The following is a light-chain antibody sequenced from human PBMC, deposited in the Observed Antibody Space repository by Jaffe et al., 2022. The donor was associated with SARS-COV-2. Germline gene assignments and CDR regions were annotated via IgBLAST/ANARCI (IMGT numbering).Light chain of an antibody. CDR1: RSVLDSSKIKKL. J-gene: IGKJ3*01. Sequence: DIVMTQSPDSLDVSLGERATINCKSRRSVLDSSKIKKLLPWCQQQPGQPPDLLIFWPSARDSGVPDRFSGSGSGTDFTLTISSLQAEDVAVYYCQQYCRNPRGTFGPGTKVDIK. V-gene: IGKV4-1*01. CDR2: WPS. CDR3: QQYCRNPRGT.